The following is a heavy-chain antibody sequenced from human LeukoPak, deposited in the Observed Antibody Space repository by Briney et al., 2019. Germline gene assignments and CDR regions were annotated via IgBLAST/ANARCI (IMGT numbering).Heavy chain of an antibody. CDR2: INANDGGT. Sequence: AAVKVSCKASGYSFTDNYIHWVRQAPGQGLEWMGSINANDGGTNYAHKFHDRVAMTRDTAIRTAYMELSSLTSDDSAVYFCARDQRQQNYYESIGYMDYWGQGAPVTVSS. V-gene: IGHV1-2*02. CDR3: ARDQRQQNYYESIGYMDY. J-gene: IGHJ4*02. D-gene: IGHD3-22*01. CDR1: GYSFTDNY.